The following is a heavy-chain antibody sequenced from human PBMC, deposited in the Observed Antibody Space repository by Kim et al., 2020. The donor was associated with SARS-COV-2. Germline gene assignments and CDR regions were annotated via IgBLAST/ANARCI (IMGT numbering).Heavy chain of an antibody. CDR1: GGTFSSYA. J-gene: IGHJ6*02. CDR2: IIPILGIA. Sequence: SVKVSCKASGGTFSSYAISWVRQAPGQGLEWMGRIIPILGIANYAQKFQGRVTITADKSTSTAYMELSSLRSEDTAVYYCARVSPAGARNYYYYGMDVWGQGTTVTVSS. CDR3: ARVSPAGARNYYYYGMDV. D-gene: IGHD6-13*01. V-gene: IGHV1-69*04.